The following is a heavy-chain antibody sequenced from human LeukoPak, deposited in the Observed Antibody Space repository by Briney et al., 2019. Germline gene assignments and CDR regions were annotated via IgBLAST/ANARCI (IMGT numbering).Heavy chain of an antibody. V-gene: IGHV1-2*02. J-gene: IGHJ5*02. CDR2: INSNLGDT. Sequence: ASVKVSCKASGYPFSAYYMHWVRQAPGQGFEWMGWINSNLGDTSYAQKFQGRVTMTRDTSISTAYMELSRLTSDDTAMYYCARAFPRNYFDPWGQGTLVTVSS. CDR3: ARAFPRNYFDP. CDR1: GYPFSAYY.